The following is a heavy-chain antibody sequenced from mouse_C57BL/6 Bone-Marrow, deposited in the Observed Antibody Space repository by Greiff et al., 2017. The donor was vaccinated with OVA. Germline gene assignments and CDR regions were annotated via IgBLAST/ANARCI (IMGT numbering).Heavy chain of an antibody. J-gene: IGHJ2*01. CDR1: GYTFTSYG. Sequence: VQLQQSGAELARPGASVKLSCKASGYTFTSYGISWVKQRTGQGLEWIGEIYPRSGNTYYNEKFKGKATLTADKSSSTAYMELRSLTSEDSAVYFCARGSYSTTVVATDYFDYWGQGTTLTVSA. D-gene: IGHD1-1*01. V-gene: IGHV1-81*01. CDR2: IYPRSGNT. CDR3: ARGSYSTTVVATDYFDY.